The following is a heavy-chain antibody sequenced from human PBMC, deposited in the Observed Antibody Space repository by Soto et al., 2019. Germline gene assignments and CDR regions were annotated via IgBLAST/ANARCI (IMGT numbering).Heavy chain of an antibody. CDR2: INHSGST. V-gene: IGHV4-34*01. CDR1: GGSFGGYY. Sequence: SVTLPLTCAVYGGSFGGYYWSWIRQPPGKGLEWIGEINHSGSTNYNPSLKSRVTISVDTSKNQFSLKLSSVTAADTAVYYCARGVLPDYYYYMDDWGKGTTVTVSS. CDR3: ARGVLPDYYYYMDD. J-gene: IGHJ6*03.